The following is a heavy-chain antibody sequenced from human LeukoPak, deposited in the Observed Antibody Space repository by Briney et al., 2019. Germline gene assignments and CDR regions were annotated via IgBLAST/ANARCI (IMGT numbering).Heavy chain of an antibody. J-gene: IGHJ6*02. D-gene: IGHD6-19*01. CDR2: IYSGGST. V-gene: IGHV3-53*01. CDR1: GFTVSSNH. CDR3: ARARPAIAVAGLDV. Sequence: PGGSLRLSCAASGFTVSSNHMSWVRQAPGKGLEWVSVIYSGGSTDYADSVKGRFTISRDILKNTLYLQMNSLRAEDTAVYYCARARPAIAVAGLDVWGQGTTVTVSS.